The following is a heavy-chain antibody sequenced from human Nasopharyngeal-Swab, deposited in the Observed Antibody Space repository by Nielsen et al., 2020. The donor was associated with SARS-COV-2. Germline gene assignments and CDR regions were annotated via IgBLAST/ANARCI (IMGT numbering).Heavy chain of an antibody. Sequence: ASVKVSCKATGYIFTRYYMHWVRQARGQGLEWMGIINPSGGSTSYAQKFQGRVTMTRDTSTSTVYMELSSLRSEDTAVYYCARTEGSHCGGDCYSNWFDPWGQGTLVTVSS. CDR2: INPSGGST. CDR1: GYIFTRYY. D-gene: IGHD2-21*02. V-gene: IGHV1-46*01. CDR3: ARTEGSHCGGDCYSNWFDP. J-gene: IGHJ5*02.